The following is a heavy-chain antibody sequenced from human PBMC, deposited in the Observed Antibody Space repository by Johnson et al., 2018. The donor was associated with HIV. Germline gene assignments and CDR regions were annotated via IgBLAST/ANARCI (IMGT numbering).Heavy chain of an antibody. CDR1: GFTFSSYA. CDR2: ISYDGHNE. J-gene: IGHJ3*02. D-gene: IGHD4-23*01. CDR3: ARATVESAFDI. Sequence: QVQLVESGGGVVQPGRSLRLSCAAYGFTFSSYAMHWVRQAPGKGLEWVAVISYDGHNEYYADSVEGRFTVSRDNPKNTLYLQMNSLRAEDTAVYYCARATVESAFDIWGQGTMVTVSS. V-gene: IGHV3-30*14.